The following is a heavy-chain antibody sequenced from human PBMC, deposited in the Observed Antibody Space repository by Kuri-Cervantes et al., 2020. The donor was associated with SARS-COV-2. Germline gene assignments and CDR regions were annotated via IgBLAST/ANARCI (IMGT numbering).Heavy chain of an antibody. CDR1: GFTFNDYY. V-gene: IGHV3-11*01. CDR2: ISSSGSTI. CDR3: ARGAHDYYYYGMDV. Sequence: GGSLRLSCAASGFTFNDYYMSWIRQAPGKGLEWVSYISSSGSTIYYADSVKGRFTISRDNAKNSLYLQMNSLRAEDTAVYYCARGAHDYYYYGMDVWGQGTTVTVSS. J-gene: IGHJ6*02.